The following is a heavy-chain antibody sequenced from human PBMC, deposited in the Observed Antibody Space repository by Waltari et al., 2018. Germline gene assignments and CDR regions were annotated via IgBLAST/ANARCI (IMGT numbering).Heavy chain of an antibody. J-gene: IGHJ4*02. CDR2: IRSKAYGGTT. CDR1: GGSFSGYY. CDR3: TRGVAVAGTRDY. D-gene: IGHD6-19*01. V-gene: IGHV3-49*05. Sequence: VQLQQWGAGLLKPSETLSLTCAVYGGSFSGYYWSWIRQPPGKGLEWVGFIRSKAYGGTTEYAASVKGRFTISRDDSKSIAYLQMNSLKTEDTAVYYCTRGVAVAGTRDYWGQGTLVTVSS.